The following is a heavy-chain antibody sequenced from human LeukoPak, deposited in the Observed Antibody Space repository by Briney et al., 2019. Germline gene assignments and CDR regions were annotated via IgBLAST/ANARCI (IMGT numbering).Heavy chain of an antibody. CDR1: GGTFSSYA. Sequence: SVKVSCKASGGTFSSYAISWVRQAPGQGLEWMGRIIPILGIANYAQKFQGRVTITADKSTSTAYMELRSLRSDDTAVYYCARGGVRYYYDSSRPDAFDMWGQGTMVTVSS. D-gene: IGHD3-22*01. CDR2: IIPILGIA. CDR3: ARGGVRYYYDSSRPDAFDM. J-gene: IGHJ3*02. V-gene: IGHV1-69*04.